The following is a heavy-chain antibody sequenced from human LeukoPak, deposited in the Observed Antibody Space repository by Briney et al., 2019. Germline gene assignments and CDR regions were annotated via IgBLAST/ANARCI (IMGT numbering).Heavy chain of an antibody. CDR1: GFTYRDYY. CDR3: AREGQQLVLDY. J-gene: IGHJ4*02. D-gene: IGHD6-13*01. CDR2: ISSSGSTI. Sequence: GGSLRLSCAASGFTYRDYYMSWIRQAPGKGLEWVSYISSSGSTIYYADSVKGRFTISRDNAKNSLYLQMNSLRAEDTAVYYCAREGQQLVLDYWGQGTLVTVSS. V-gene: IGHV3-11*04.